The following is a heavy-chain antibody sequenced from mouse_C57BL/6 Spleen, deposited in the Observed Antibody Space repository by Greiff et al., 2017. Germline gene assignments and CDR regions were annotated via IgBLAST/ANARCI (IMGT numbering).Heavy chain of an antibody. Sequence: VQLQQSGAELVRPGTSVKVSCKASGYAFTNYLIEWVKQRPGQGLEWIGVINPGSGGTNYNEKFKGKATLTADKSSSTAYMQLSSLTSEDSAVYVCAIRSGDFDVWGTGTTVTVSS. V-gene: IGHV1-54*01. CDR1: GYAFTNYL. CDR2: INPGSGGT. J-gene: IGHJ1*03. CDR3: AIRSGDFDV.